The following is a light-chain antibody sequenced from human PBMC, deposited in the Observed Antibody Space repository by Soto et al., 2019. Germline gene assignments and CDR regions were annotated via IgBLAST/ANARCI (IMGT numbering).Light chain of an antibody. CDR2: GAS. Sequence: EIVLTQPPGTLSLSPGERATLSCRASQSVTSNYLAWYQQKPGQAPRLLIFGASTRATGIPARFSGSGSGTEFTLTISRLEPEDFAVYYCQQYGSSGTFGQGTKVDIK. J-gene: IGKJ1*01. CDR3: QQYGSSGT. V-gene: IGKV3-20*01. CDR1: QSVTSNY.